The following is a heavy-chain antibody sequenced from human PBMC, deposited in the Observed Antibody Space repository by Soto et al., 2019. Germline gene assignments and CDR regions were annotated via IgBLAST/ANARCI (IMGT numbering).Heavy chain of an antibody. CDR1: GGTFSSCW. D-gene: IGHD6-13*01. Sequence: ALGSLRLSCAASGGTFSSCWKSWGRQAPGEGLGWVANIKQDGSEKYYVDSVKGRFTISRDNAKNSLYLQMNSLRAEDTAVYYCAREGIAAAGAYYYGMDVWGQGTTVTVSS. CDR2: IKQDGSEK. J-gene: IGHJ6*02. CDR3: AREGIAAAGAYYYGMDV. V-gene: IGHV3-7*05.